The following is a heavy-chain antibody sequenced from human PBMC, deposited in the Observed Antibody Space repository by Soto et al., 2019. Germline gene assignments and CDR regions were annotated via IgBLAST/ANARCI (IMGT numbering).Heavy chain of an antibody. Sequence: QLQLQESGPGLVKPSETLSLTCTVSGGSVSSGSYYWGWIRQPPGKGLEWIGSIYYSGNTYYNPSLKSRVTISVDTSKNQFSLKLSSVTAADTAVYYCARHVGGYYYYMDVWGKGTKVTV. CDR1: GGSVSSGSYY. CDR3: ARHVGGYYYYMDV. CDR2: IYYSGNT. D-gene: IGHD2-15*01. J-gene: IGHJ6*03. V-gene: IGHV4-39*01.